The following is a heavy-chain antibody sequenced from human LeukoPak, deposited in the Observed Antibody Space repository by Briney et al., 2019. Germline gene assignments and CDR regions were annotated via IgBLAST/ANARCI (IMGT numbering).Heavy chain of an antibody. CDR3: ARDLNWETY. V-gene: IGHV3-48*01. J-gene: IGHJ4*02. Sequence: GGSLRLSCTASGFTFSSYSMNWVRQAPGKGLEWISYISSSSSTIYYADSVKGRFTISRDNAKNSLYLQMNSLRAEDTAVYYCARDLNWETYWGQGTLVSVSS. D-gene: IGHD7-27*01. CDR1: GFTFSSYS. CDR2: ISSSSSTI.